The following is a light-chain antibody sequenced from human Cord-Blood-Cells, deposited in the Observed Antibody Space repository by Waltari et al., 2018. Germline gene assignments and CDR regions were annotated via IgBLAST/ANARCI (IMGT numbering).Light chain of an antibody. CDR1: QSVSSY. V-gene: IGKV3-11*01. CDR2: DAS. Sequence: EIVLTQSPATLSLSPGERATLSSRASQSVSSYLACYQQKPGQAPRLLIYDASNRATGLPARFSGSGSGTDFTLTISSLEPEDFAVYYCQQRSNWLRTFGGGTKVEIK. J-gene: IGKJ4*01. CDR3: QQRSNWLRT.